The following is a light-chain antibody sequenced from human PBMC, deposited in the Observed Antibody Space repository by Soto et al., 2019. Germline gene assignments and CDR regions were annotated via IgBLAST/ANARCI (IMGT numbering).Light chain of an antibody. V-gene: IGKV3-20*01. J-gene: IGKJ1*01. Sequence: EIVLTQSPGTLSLSPGERATLSCRASQTVTSTFLAWYQQKPVHAPRLLIYGASRRATGIPDRFSGSGSGTDFTLTITRLEPEDFAVYYCHQYDSSRTFGQGTKVEMK. CDR1: QTVTSTF. CDR3: HQYDSSRT. CDR2: GAS.